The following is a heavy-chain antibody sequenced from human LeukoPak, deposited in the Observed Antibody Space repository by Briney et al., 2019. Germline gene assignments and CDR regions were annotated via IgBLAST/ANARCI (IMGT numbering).Heavy chain of an antibody. CDR1: GFTFNNYA. D-gene: IGHD5-24*01. Sequence: GRSLRLSCAASGFTFNNYAMHWVRQGPGKGLDWVSLISGDGGRKYYADSMKGRFTISRDNSKNSLYLQMNSLRTEDTALYYYAKGAGYNNGDASDIWGVGTMVTVPS. V-gene: IGHV3-43*02. CDR2: ISGDGGRK. CDR3: AKGAGYNNGDASDI. J-gene: IGHJ3*02.